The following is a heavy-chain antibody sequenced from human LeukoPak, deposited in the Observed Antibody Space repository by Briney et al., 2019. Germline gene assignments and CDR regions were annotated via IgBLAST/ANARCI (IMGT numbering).Heavy chain of an antibody. D-gene: IGHD5-18*01. CDR2: IYTGGST. CDR3: ARALQLWSPFDY. Sequence: GGSLRLSCAASGFTVSSNYMSWVRQAPGKGLEWVSVIYTGGSTYYADSVKGRFTISRDNSKNTLYLQMNSLRAEDTAVYYCARALQLWSPFDYWGQGTLVTVSS. V-gene: IGHV3-66*01. J-gene: IGHJ4*02. CDR1: GFTVSSNY.